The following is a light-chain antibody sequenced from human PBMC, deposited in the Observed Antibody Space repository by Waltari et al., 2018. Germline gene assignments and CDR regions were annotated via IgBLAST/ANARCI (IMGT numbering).Light chain of an antibody. J-gene: IGLJ3*02. CDR2: EVS. CDR3: SSYTSSSTWV. Sequence: QSALTQPASVSGSPGQSITISCPGTTSDVGGYNYVSWYQQHPGKAPKLMIYEVSNRPSGVSNRFSGSKYGNTASLTISGLQAEDEADYYCSSYTSSSTWVFGGGTKLTVL. V-gene: IGLV2-14*01. CDR1: TSDVGGYNY.